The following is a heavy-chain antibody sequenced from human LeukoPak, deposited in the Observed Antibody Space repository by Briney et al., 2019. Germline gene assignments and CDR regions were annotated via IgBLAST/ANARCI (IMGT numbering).Heavy chain of an antibody. CDR3: ARELVVPAAMVGYYYYYGMDV. CDR2: IYHSGST. V-gene: IGHV4-4*02. Sequence: SGTLSLTCAVSGGSISSSNWWSWVRQPPGKGLEWIGEIYHSGSTNYNPSLKSRVTTSVDTSKNQFSLKLSSVTAADTAVYYCARELVVPAAMVGYYYYYGMDVWGKGTTVTVSS. D-gene: IGHD2-2*01. J-gene: IGHJ6*04. CDR1: GGSISSSNW.